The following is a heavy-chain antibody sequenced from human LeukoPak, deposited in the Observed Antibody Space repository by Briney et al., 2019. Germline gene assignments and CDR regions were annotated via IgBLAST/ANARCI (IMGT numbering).Heavy chain of an antibody. Sequence: SGTLSLTCAVSGGSFSSSNWWRWVRQPPGKALEWIGEIYHSGSTNYNPSLKSRVTISVDTSKNHFSLTMSSVTAADTAVYYCARDMSAVAVTSREFDFWGQGILVTVSS. CDR1: GGSFSSSNW. D-gene: IGHD6-19*01. J-gene: IGHJ4*02. CDR3: ARDMSAVAVTSREFDF. V-gene: IGHV4-4*02. CDR2: IYHSGST.